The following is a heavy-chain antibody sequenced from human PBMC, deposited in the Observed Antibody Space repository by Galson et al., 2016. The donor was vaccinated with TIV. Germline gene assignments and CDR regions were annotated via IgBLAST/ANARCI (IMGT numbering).Heavy chain of an antibody. Sequence: TLSLPCTVSGGSIRSQSWSWIRQPAGKGLEWIGRIDVSGNTDYSPSLKSRVTMSQDTSNNQFSIRLISLTAADTAVYYCAREKVWGGREAGSEAFPYSFFMDVWGKGTTVTISS. J-gene: IGHJ6*03. CDR1: GGSIRSQS. CDR3: AREKVWGGREAGSEAFPYSFFMDV. CDR2: IDVSGNT. V-gene: IGHV4-4*07. D-gene: IGHD3-10*01.